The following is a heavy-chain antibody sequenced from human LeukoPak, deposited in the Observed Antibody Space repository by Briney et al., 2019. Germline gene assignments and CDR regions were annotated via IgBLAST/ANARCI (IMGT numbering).Heavy chain of an antibody. V-gene: IGHV3-66*01. CDR1: GFTFSSYS. CDR3: ARDRITIFGVVIPGDY. Sequence: GGSLRLSCAASGFTFSSYSMNWVRQAPGKGLEWVSVIYSGGSTYYADSAKGRFTISRDNSKNTLYLQMNSLRAEDTAVYYCARDRITIFGVVIPGDYWGQGTLVTISS. D-gene: IGHD3-3*01. CDR2: IYSGGST. J-gene: IGHJ4*02.